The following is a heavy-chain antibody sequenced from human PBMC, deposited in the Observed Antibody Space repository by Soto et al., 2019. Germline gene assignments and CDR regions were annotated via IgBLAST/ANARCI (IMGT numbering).Heavy chain of an antibody. J-gene: IGHJ4*02. CDR3: VRDWTHYDSSGPGDY. Sequence: ASVKVSCKASGYTFSSYPMHGVRQAPGQRLEWMGWINAGNGDTKYSQKFQGRVTITRDTSAITAYMELSSLTSEDTAVYYCVRDWTHYDSSGPGDYWGQGTLVTVSS. CDR1: GYTFSSYP. D-gene: IGHD3-22*01. V-gene: IGHV1-3*01. CDR2: INAGNGDT.